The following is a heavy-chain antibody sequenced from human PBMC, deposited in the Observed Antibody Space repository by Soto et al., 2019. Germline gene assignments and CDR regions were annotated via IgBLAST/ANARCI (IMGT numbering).Heavy chain of an antibody. J-gene: IGHJ4*01. CDR2: LYYSGST. CDR3: ARVTTFDYLITFGAVVDY. V-gene: IGHV4-39*02. D-gene: IGHD3-16*01. CDR1: GGSLSGNTYY. Sequence: QVQLQESGPGLVKPSETLSLICNVSGGSLSGNTYYWGWIRQPPGKAMEWIGSLYYSGSTYYNPSIKSRISLSINMSKIRFFLSVNAVAAADAAGYYCARVTTFDYLITFGAVVDYSGHRTLFPVSS.